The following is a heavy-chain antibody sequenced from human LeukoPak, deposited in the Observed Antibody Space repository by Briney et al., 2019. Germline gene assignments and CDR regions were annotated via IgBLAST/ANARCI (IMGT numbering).Heavy chain of an antibody. CDR3: ASRVGALEY. V-gene: IGHV3-48*01. Sequence: GGSLRLSCAASGFTFSSYSINWVRQSPGKGLEWISYISSRGSAIFYADSVKGRFTISRDNAKNSLYLQMSSLRAEDTAVYYCASRVGALEYWGQGTLVTVSS. CDR1: GFTFSSYS. D-gene: IGHD1-26*01. J-gene: IGHJ4*02. CDR2: ISSRGSAI.